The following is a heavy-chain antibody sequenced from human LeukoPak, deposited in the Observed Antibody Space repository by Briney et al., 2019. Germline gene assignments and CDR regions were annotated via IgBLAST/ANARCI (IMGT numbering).Heavy chain of an antibody. CDR3: ARGPNCSGGSCYSAFDF. V-gene: IGHV4-4*07. J-gene: IGHJ4*02. Sequence: LETLSLTCTVSGGSISRYYWSWIRQPAGKGLEWIGRIYTSGSTNYNPSLKSRVTLSIDTSKNQFSLKLSSVTAADTAVYYCARGPNCSGGSCYSAFDFWGQGTLVTVSS. CDR2: IYTSGST. CDR1: GGSISRYY. D-gene: IGHD2-15*01.